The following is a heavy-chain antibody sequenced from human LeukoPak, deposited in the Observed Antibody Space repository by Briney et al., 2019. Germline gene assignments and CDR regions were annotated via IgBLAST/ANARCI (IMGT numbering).Heavy chain of an antibody. D-gene: IGHD6-19*01. Sequence: SETLSLTCTVSGGSTSSYYWSWIRQPPGKGLEWIGYIYYSGSTNYNPSLKSGLTISIDPSKNQFSLKLSSVTAADTAVYYCARHSGAGTGFVFWGQGTLVTVSS. CDR3: ARHSGAGTGFVF. CDR2: IYYSGST. J-gene: IGHJ4*02. CDR1: GGSTSSYY. V-gene: IGHV4-59*08.